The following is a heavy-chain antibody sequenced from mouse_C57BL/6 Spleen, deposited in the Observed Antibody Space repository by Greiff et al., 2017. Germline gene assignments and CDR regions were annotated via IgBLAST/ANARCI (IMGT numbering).Heavy chain of an antibody. CDR3: TRQEYCDSGYAMDY. CDR2: ISSGSGTI. V-gene: IGHV5-17*01. J-gene: IGHJ4*01. CDR1: GFTFSDYE. Sequence: EVQVVESGGGLVKPGGSLKLSCTASGFTFSDYEMHWVRQAPGKGLEWVAYISSGSGTIYYDDTVKGRFTISRDNANNTLFLQKTSLWAEDTAMYYCTRQEYCDSGYAMDYWGQGTSVTVSS. D-gene: IGHD3-1*01.